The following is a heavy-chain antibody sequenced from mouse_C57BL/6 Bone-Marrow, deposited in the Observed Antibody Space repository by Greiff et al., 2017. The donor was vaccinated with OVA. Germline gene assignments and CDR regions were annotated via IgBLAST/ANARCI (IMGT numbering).Heavy chain of an antibody. CDR3: ASFDYDEGYAMDY. J-gene: IGHJ4*01. D-gene: IGHD2-4*01. CDR2: IHPNSGST. CDR1: GYTFTSYW. Sequence: QVQLKQPGAELVKPGASVKLSCKASGYTFTSYWMHWVKQRPGQGLEWIGMIHPNSGSTNYNEKFKSKATLTVDKSSSTAYMQLSSLTSEDSAVYYCASFDYDEGYAMDYWGQGTSVTVSS. V-gene: IGHV1-64*01.